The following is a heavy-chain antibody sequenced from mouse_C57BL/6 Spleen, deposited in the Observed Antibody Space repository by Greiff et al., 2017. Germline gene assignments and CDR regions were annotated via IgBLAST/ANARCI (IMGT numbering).Heavy chain of an antibody. D-gene: IGHD3-2*02. CDR2: INPNNGGT. J-gene: IGHJ3*01. V-gene: IGHV1-22*01. CDR3: ALDSSGSFAY. CDR1: GYTFTDYN. Sequence: EVKLMESGPELVKPGASVTMSCKASGYTFTDYNMHWVKQSHGKSLAWIGYINPNNGGTSYNQKFKGKATLTVNKSSSTAYMELRSLTSEDSAVYYGALDSSGSFAYWGQGTLVTVSA.